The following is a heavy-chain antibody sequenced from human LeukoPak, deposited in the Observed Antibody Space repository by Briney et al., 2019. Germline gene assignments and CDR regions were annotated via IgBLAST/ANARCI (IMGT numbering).Heavy chain of an antibody. CDR3: ARTGHKIAVAI. Sequence: LRLSCAASGFTFSSYEMNWIRQPPGKGLEWIGEINHSGSTNYNPSLKSRVTISVDTSKNQFSLKLSSVTAADTAVYYCARTGHKIAVAIWGQGTMVTVSS. CDR2: INHSGST. J-gene: IGHJ3*02. CDR1: GFTFSSYE. V-gene: IGHV4-34*01. D-gene: IGHD6-19*01.